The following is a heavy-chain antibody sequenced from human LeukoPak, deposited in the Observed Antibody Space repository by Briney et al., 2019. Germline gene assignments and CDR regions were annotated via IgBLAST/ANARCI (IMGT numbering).Heavy chain of an antibody. CDR2: MNPNSGNT. J-gene: IGHJ5*02. V-gene: IGHV1-8*03. D-gene: IGHD6-13*01. CDR3: ARVIAAASYNWFDP. CDR1: GYTFTSYD. Sequence: ASVKVSCKASGYTFTSYDINWVRQATGQGLEWMGWMNPNSGNTGYAQKFQGRATITWNTSISTAYMELSSLRSEDTAVYYCARVIAAASYNWFDPWGQGTLVTVSS.